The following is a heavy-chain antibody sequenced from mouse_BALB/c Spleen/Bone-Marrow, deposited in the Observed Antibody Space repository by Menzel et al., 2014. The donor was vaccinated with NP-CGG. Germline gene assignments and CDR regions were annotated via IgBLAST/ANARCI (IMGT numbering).Heavy chain of an antibody. V-gene: IGHV1S81*02. CDR3: TRGDDYDEEFAY. D-gene: IGHD2-4*01. Sequence: VQLQQSGAELVKPGASVKLSCKASGYTFASYYMYWVKQRPGQGLEWIGGINPGNGGTNFNEKFKSKATLTVDKSSSTAYMQLSSLTSEDSAVYYCTRGDDYDEEFAYWGQGTLVTVSA. CDR1: GYTFASYY. CDR2: INPGNGGT. J-gene: IGHJ3*01.